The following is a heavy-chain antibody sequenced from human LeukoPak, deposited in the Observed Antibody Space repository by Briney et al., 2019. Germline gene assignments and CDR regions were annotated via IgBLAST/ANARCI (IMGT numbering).Heavy chain of an antibody. CDR2: INHSGST. J-gene: IGHJ4*02. D-gene: IGHD2-15*01. CDR3: ARGYCSGGSCRYSRARLDY. Sequence: PSETLSLTCAVYGGSFSGYYRSWIRQPPGKGLEWIGEINHSGSTNYNPSLKSRVTISVDTSKNQFSLKLSSVTAADTAVYYCARGYCSGGSCRYSRARLDYWGQGTLVTVSS. CDR1: GGSFSGYY. V-gene: IGHV4-34*01.